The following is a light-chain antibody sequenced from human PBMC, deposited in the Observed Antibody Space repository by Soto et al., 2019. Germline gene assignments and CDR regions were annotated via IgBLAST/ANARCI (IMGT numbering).Light chain of an antibody. J-gene: IGKJ5*01. CDR1: QSISSY. V-gene: IGKV1-39*01. CDR2: AAS. Sequence: DIQMTQSPSSLSASVGDRVTITCRASQSISSYLNWYQQKPGKAPKLLIYAASSLQSGVPSRFSGSRSVTDFTLPISSLQPEDFATYYCQQSDSTPIPFGQATRLAIK. CDR3: QQSDSTPIP.